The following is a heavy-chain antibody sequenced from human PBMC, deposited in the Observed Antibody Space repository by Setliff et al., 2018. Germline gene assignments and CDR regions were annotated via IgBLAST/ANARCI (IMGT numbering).Heavy chain of an antibody. J-gene: IGHJ4*02. V-gene: IGHV3-30*07. CDR3: AGGRGWRFDD. CDR1: GFTFSSYA. CDR2: TSYDGINK. D-gene: IGHD6-19*01. Sequence: GGSLRLSCAASGFTFSSYAMHWVRQAPGKGLEWVSVTSYDGINKYYADSVKGRFTVSRDNSRNTLFLQMNSLRGEDTAVYYCAGGRGWRFDDWGQGTLVTVSS.